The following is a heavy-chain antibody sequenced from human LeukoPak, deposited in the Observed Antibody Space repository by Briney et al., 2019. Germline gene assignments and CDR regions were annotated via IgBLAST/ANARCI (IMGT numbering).Heavy chain of an antibody. CDR3: ARAPRGYSYLDY. Sequence: ASVKVSCKASGGTFSSYAISWVRQAPGQGLEWMGGIIPTFGTANYAQKFQGRVTITADESTSTAYMELSSLRSEDTAVYYCARAPRGYSYLDYWGQGTLVTVSS. D-gene: IGHD5-18*01. CDR1: GGTFSSYA. V-gene: IGHV1-69*13. CDR2: IIPTFGTA. J-gene: IGHJ4*02.